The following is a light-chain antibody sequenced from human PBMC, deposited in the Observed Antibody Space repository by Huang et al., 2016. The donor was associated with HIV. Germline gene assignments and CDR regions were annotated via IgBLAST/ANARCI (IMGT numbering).Light chain of an antibody. V-gene: IGKV1D-13*01. CDR2: DAS. CDR3: QQFNNYLT. CDR1: QGIISA. Sequence: AIQLTQSPSSLSASVGARVTITCRASQGIISALAWYQQKPGKAPKLLIYDASSLESGVPSRFSGSGSGTDFTLTINSLQPEDFATYYCQQFNNYLTFGQGTRLEIK. J-gene: IGKJ5*01.